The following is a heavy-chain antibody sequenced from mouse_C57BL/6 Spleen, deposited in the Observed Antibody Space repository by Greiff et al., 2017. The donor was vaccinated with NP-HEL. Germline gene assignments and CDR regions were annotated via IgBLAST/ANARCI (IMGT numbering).Heavy chain of an antibody. J-gene: IGHJ2*01. CDR1: GFTFSDYY. V-gene: IGHV5-16*01. CDR2: INYDGSST. CDR3: ARAPGFYYFDY. Sequence: EVMLVESEGGLVQPGSSMKLSCTASGFTFSDYYMAWVRQVPEKGLEWVANINYDGSSTYYLDSLKSRFIISRDNAKNILYLQMSSLKSEDTATYYCARAPGFYYFDYWGQGTTLTVSS.